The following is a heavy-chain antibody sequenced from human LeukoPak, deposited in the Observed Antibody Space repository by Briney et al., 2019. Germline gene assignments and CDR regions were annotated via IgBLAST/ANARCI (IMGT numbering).Heavy chain of an antibody. J-gene: IGHJ3*02. V-gene: IGHV1-69*06. D-gene: IGHD2-15*01. CDR1: GGTFNSYA. CDR2: IIPIFGTA. CDR3: ARGTLIRRDIVVVVAATGGPGAFDI. Sequence: SVKVSCKASGGTFNSYAISWVRQAPGQGLEWMGGIIPIFGTANYAQKFQGRVTITADKSTSTAYMELSSLRSEDTAVYYCARGTLIRRDIVVVVAATGGPGAFDIWGQGTMVTVSS.